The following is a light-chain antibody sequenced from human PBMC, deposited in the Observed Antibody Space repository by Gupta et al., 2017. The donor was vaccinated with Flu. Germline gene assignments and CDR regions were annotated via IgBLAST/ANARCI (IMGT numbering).Light chain of an antibody. CDR1: NIGSKD. Sequence: SYVLTQPPSVSVAPGQTARMTCGGNNIGSKDVHWHQQKPGQAPVLVVYDTSERPSGIPERFFGSNSGNTATLSISRVEAGDEADYYCQVWNSNSDPWVFGGGTKLIVL. V-gene: IGLV3-21*02. CDR2: DTS. CDR3: QVWNSNSDPWV. J-gene: IGLJ3*02.